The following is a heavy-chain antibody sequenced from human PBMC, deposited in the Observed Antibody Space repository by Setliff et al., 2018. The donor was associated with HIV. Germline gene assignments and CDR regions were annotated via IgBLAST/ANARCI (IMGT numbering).Heavy chain of an antibody. D-gene: IGHD3-3*01. CDR3: VKDVVKFWSGSGALDF. V-gene: IGHV3-11*04. CDR2: VSSSADTT. Sequence: PGGSLRLSCAASGFTFNDYYMSWIRQAPGRGLEWVSYVSSSADTTFYADSVKGRFNILRDDSKKTVDLQMNSLRADDTAVYYCVKDVVKFWSGSGALDFWGPGTLVTVSS. J-gene: IGHJ4*02. CDR1: GFTFNDYY.